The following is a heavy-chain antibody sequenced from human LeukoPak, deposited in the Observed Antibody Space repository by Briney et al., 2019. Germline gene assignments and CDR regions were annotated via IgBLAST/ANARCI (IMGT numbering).Heavy chain of an antibody. J-gene: IGHJ6*02. CDR2: ISSSSYI. V-gene: IGHV3-21*01. CDR1: GFTFSSYS. Sequence: GGSLRLSCAASGFTFSSYSMNWVRQAPGKGLEWVSSISSSSYIYYADSVKGRFTISRDNAKNSLYLQMNSLRAEDTAVYYCARDGAYSSGWGYYGMDVWGQGTTVTVSS. D-gene: IGHD6-19*01. CDR3: ARDGAYSSGWGYYGMDV.